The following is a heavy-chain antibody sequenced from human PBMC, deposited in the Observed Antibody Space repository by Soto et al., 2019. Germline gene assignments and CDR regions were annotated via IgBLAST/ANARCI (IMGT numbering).Heavy chain of an antibody. V-gene: IGHV3-23*01. Sequence: HPGGSLRLSCAASGFTFSSYAMSWVRQAPGKGLEWVSAISGSGGSTYYADSVKGRFTISRDNSKNTLYLQMNSLRAEDTAVYYCANSYDFWIRPTDYYMDVWGKGTTVTVSS. CDR3: ANSYDFWIRPTDYYMDV. J-gene: IGHJ6*03. D-gene: IGHD3-3*01. CDR1: GFTFSSYA. CDR2: ISGSGGST.